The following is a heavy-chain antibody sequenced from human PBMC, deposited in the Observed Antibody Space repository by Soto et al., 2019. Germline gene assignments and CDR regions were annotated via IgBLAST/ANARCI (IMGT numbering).Heavy chain of an antibody. CDR3: ATMKGGSQYYYYGMDV. D-gene: IGHD3-10*01. CDR1: GGTFRSYA. V-gene: IGHV1-69*12. Sequence: QVQLVQSGAEVKKPGSSVKVSCKASGGTFRSYAISWVRQAPGQGLEWMGGIIPMFGTADYAQKFQGRVTITADESTSTAYMELSSMSSDDTAVYYCATMKGGSQYYYYGMDVWGQGTTVTVSS. J-gene: IGHJ6*02. CDR2: IIPMFGTA.